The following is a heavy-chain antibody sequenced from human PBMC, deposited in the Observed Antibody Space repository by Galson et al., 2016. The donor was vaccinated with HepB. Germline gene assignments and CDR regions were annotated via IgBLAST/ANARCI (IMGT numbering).Heavy chain of an antibody. CDR1: GYTFTNYY. V-gene: IGHV1-46*01. CDR3: ARDLALYCSSTSTNCYRGFDA. J-gene: IGHJ5*02. Sequence: SVKVSCKASGYTFTNYYMHWVRQAPGQGLEWMGIIKASGGNTRYAQKFQGRVTLTRDTSTSTVYMELSSLRSEDTALYYCARDLALYCSSTSTNCYRGFDAGGQGTMVTVSS. D-gene: IGHD2-2*01. CDR2: IKASGGNT.